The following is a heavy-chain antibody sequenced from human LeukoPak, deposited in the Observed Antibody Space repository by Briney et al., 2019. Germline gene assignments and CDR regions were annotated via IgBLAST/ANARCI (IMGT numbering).Heavy chain of an antibody. Sequence: ASVKVSCKASGYTFTVSYIHWVRQAPGQGLECVGRINPNSGGTNYAQKFQGRVTMTRDTSISTAYMELSRLTSDDTAVYSCVREYCGGDCYPWNWGQGTLVTVSS. CDR2: INPNSGGT. CDR3: VREYCGGDCYPWN. V-gene: IGHV1-2*06. CDR1: GYTFTVSY. J-gene: IGHJ4*02. D-gene: IGHD2-21*02.